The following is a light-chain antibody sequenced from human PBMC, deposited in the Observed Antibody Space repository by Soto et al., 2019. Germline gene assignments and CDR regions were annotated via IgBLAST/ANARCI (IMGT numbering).Light chain of an antibody. CDR3: QQYAKWPLT. CDR2: RAS. J-gene: IGKJ4*01. CDR1: PSVGSN. V-gene: IGKV3-15*01. Sequence: EVVMTQSPATLSVSPGERTSLSCRASPSVGSNLGWYQQKPGQAPRLLIYRASTRATGIPARFSGSGSGIEFTLTISSLQSEDIAVYYCQQYAKWPLTFGGGTKVEIK.